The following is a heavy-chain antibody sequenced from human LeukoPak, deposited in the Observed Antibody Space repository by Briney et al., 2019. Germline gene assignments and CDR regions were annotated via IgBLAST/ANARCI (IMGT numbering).Heavy chain of an antibody. J-gene: IGHJ5*02. D-gene: IGHD2-2*02. Sequence: SETLSLTCTVSGGSISSSSYYWGWIRQPPGKGLEWIGSIYYSGSTYYNPSLKSRVTISVDTSKNQFSLKLSSVTAADTAVYYCARDIYGPNWFDPWGQGTLVTVSS. CDR2: IYYSGST. CDR3: ARDIYGPNWFDP. CDR1: GGSISSSSYY. V-gene: IGHV4-39*07.